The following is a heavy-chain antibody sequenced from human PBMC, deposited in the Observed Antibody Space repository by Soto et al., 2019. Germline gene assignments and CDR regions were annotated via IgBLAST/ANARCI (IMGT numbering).Heavy chain of an antibody. Sequence: PGGSLILSCAASGLPFSSYAMSWVRQNTGKGLEWVSAISGSGGSTYYADSVKGRFTISRDNSKNTLYLQMNSLRAEDTAVYYCAKDPNHPSLYGDYPFDYWGQGTLVTVSS. CDR3: AKDPNHPSLYGDYPFDY. CDR2: ISGSGGST. CDR1: GLPFSSYA. V-gene: IGHV3-23*01. D-gene: IGHD4-17*01. J-gene: IGHJ4*02.